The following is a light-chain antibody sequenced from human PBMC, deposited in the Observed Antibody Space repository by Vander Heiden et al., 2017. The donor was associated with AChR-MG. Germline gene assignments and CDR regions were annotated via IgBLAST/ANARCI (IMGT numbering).Light chain of an antibody. CDR2: QDS. CDR1: KLGDKY. CDR3: QAWHTTTVV. V-gene: IGLV3-1*01. Sequence: YELTQPPSVSVSPGQTASITCPGHKLGDKYACWYQQKPGRSPVLVIYQDSRRPSGIPERFSGSNSGNTATLTISGTQAMDEADYYCQAWHTTTVVFGGGTKLTVL. J-gene: IGLJ3*02.